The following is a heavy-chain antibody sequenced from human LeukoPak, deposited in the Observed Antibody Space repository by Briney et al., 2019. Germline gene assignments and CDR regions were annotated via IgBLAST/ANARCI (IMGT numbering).Heavy chain of an antibody. J-gene: IGHJ4*02. CDR2: ISGSGGTT. D-gene: IGHD5-24*01. CDR3: AKGRWLQLYYFDY. Sequence: GGSLRLSCAASGFSFSSYGLSWVRQAPGKGLEWVSTISGSGGTTYYADSVKGRFTISGDNSKNTLYLHVNSLTAEDTAVYYCAKGRWLQLYYFDYWGQGTLVTVSS. V-gene: IGHV3-23*01. CDR1: GFSFSSYG.